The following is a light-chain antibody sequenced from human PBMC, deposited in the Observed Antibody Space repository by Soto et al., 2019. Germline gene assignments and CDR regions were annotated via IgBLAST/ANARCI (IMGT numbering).Light chain of an antibody. V-gene: IGLV2-23*02. CDR1: SSDIGSYNL. CDR2: EVT. Sequence: QSALTQPASVSGSPGQSITISCTGTSSDIGSYNLVSWYQQHPGRAPKLIIYEVTERPSGVSNRFSGSKSGNLASLTISGLQAEDEADYYGCSYAGSSTMDVFGAGTKVTVL. CDR3: CSYAGSSTMDV. J-gene: IGLJ1*01.